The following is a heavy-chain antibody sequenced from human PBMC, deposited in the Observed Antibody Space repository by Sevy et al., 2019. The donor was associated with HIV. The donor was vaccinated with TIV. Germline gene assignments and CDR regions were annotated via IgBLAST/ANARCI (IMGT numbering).Heavy chain of an antibody. CDR3: AKRERSYYDSSGNYDAFDV. CDR1: GFDFSTYD. V-gene: IGHV3-33*03. CDR2: ISFDGSDK. Sequence: GGSLSLSCAASGFDFSTYDMHWVRQAPGKGLEWVAFISFDGSDKWYGDSVKGRFTISRDNSKNTLYVQMNTLRDEDTAVYYCAKRERSYYDSSGNYDAFDVWGQGTSVTVSS. J-gene: IGHJ3*01. D-gene: IGHD3-22*01.